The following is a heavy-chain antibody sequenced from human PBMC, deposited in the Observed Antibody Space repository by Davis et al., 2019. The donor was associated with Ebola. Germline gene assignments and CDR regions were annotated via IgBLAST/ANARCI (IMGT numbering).Heavy chain of an antibody. CDR3: ARDLSYSYYYHYYGMDV. CDR2: VNPTGGRS. V-gene: IGHV1-46*01. CDR1: GYTFTNYY. Sequence: ASVKVSCKSSGYTFTNYYIHWVRQAPGQGLEWMGTVNPTGGRSSYAQEFQGRATMTSDTSTSTVYMELTSLRSDDTAVYYCARDLSYSYYYHYYGMDVWGQGTTVTVSS. D-gene: IGHD3-10*01. J-gene: IGHJ6*02.